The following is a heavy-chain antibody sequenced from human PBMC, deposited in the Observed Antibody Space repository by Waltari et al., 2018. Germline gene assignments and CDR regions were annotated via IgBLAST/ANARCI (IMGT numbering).Heavy chain of an antibody. V-gene: IGHV4-59*01. CDR2: IYSSGCT. CDR1: GGSISRYY. D-gene: IGHD1-26*01. J-gene: IGHJ4*02. Sequence: VQLQESGPGLVKPSETLSLTCTVSGGSISRYYWSWILQPPGKGLEWIGYIYSSGCTNYNPALKSRVTISVDTSKNQFSLKRSSVTAADTAVYYCARDPGWERGFDYWGQGTLVTVSS. CDR3: ARDPGWERGFDY.